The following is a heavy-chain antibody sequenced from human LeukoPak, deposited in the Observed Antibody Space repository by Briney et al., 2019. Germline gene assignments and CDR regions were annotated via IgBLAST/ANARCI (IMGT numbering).Heavy chain of an antibody. V-gene: IGHV4-59*08. D-gene: IGHD6-13*01. CDR1: GGSISNYY. CDR3: ARQGGYSSSPDF. Sequence: SETLSLTCTVSGGSISNYYWSWIRQPPGKGLEWIGYIYYSGSTNYNPSLKSRVTISVDTSKNQFSLKLSSVTAADTAVYYCARQGGYSSSPDFWGQGTLVTVSS. J-gene: IGHJ4*02. CDR2: IYYSGST.